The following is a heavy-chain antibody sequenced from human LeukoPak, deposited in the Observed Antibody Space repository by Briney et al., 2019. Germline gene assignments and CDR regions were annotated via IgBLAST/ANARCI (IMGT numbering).Heavy chain of an antibody. J-gene: IGHJ4*02. CDR1: GYTFTDYA. Sequence: ASVNVSCKASGYTFTDYALHWVRQAPGQSLEWMGWITTGRGETRYSQEFQRRITFTRDKSASTVYMDLIDLRSEDTAVYYCARGGKQWRGGNYFDSWGQGTLVAVSS. V-gene: IGHV1-3*03. CDR2: ITTGRGET. CDR3: ARGGKQWRGGNYFDS. D-gene: IGHD6-19*01.